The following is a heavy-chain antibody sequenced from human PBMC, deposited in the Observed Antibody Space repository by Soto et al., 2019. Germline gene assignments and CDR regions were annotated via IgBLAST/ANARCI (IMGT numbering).Heavy chain of an antibody. D-gene: IGHD6-13*01. CDR2: IWYDGSNK. CDR1: GFTFRSYG. J-gene: IGHJ6*02. V-gene: IGHV3-33*06. CDR3: TKDRSSTLDGMDV. Sequence: VGSLRLSCAASGFTFRSYGMHWVRQAPGKGLEWVAVIWYDGSNKYYADSVKGRFTISRDNSKNTLFLQLNSLRAEDTAVYYCTKDRSSTLDGMDVWGQGTTVTVSS.